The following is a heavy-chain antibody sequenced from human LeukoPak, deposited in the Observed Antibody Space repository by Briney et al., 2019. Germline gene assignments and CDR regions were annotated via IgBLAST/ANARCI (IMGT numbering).Heavy chain of an antibody. V-gene: IGHV1-69*04. J-gene: IGHJ4*02. Sequence: ASVKVSCKASGYTFTSYYMRWVRQAPGQGLEWMGRIIPILGIANYAQKFQGRVTITADKSTSTAYMELSSLRSEDTAVYYCARDENDYGDLWGQGTLVTVSS. CDR2: IIPILGIA. CDR3: ARDENDYGDL. CDR1: GYTFTSYY.